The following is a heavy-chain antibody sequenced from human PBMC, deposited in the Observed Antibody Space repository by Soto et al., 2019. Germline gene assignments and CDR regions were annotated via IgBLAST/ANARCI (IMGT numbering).Heavy chain of an antibody. J-gene: IGHJ4*02. CDR2: ISAYNGNT. CDR1: GYTFTSYG. Sequence: GASVKVSCKASGYTFTSYGISWVRQAPGQGLEWMGWISAYNGNTNYAQKLQGRVTMTTDTSTSTAYMELRSLRSDDTAVYYCARDVRDMVRGVISPDYWGQGTLVTVSS. CDR3: ARDVRDMVRGVISPDY. D-gene: IGHD3-10*01. V-gene: IGHV1-18*01.